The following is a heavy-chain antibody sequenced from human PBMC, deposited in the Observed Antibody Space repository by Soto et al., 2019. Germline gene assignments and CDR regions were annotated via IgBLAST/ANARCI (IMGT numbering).Heavy chain of an antibody. CDR2: IYYSGST. D-gene: IGHD5-18*01. CDR1: GGSISSSSYY. CDR3: AVVPDTAMAPDY. J-gene: IGHJ4*02. V-gene: IGHV4-39*01. Sequence: SETLSLTCTVSGGSISSSSYYWGWIRQPPGKGLEWIGSIYYSGSTYYNPSLKSRVTISVDTSKNQFSLKLSSVTAADTAAYYCAVVPDTAMAPDYWGQGTLVT.